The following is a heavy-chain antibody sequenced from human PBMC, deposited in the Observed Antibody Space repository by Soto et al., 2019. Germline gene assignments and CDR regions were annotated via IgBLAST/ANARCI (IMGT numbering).Heavy chain of an antibody. CDR1: GYSFTSYW. D-gene: IGHD3-22*01. V-gene: IGHV5-51*01. CDR3: ARHPDYYDSSGYYSEYYYGMDV. CDR2: IYPGDSDT. Sequence: LKISCKGSGYSFTSYWIGWVRQMPGKGLEWMGIIYPGDSDTRYSPSFQGQVTISADKSISTAYLQWSSLKASDTAMYYCARHPDYYDSSGYYSEYYYGMDVWGQGTTVTVSS. J-gene: IGHJ6*02.